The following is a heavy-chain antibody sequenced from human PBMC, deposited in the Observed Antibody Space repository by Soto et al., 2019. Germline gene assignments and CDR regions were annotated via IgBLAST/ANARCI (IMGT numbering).Heavy chain of an antibody. V-gene: IGHV4-4*02. CDR2: IYHSGST. Sequence: SETLSLTCAVSSGTINNQDWCAWVRKPPGKGLEWIGQIYHSGSTNYNPSLKSRVTISVDKSKNHFSLDLNSVTAADTAVYYCARETIFGVVKPYYYMAVWGKGTTVTVSS. CDR1: SGTINNQDW. CDR3: ARETIFGVVKPYYYMAV. J-gene: IGHJ6*03. D-gene: IGHD3-3*01.